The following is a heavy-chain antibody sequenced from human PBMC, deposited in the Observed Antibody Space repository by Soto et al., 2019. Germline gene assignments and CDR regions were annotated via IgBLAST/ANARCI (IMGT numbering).Heavy chain of an antibody. J-gene: IGHJ4*02. D-gene: IGHD3-10*01. CDR2: IHTGGKT. V-gene: IGHV3-53*02. CDR1: GFTVTRNY. CDR3: ATGVSKRVRGAIVEVFRLEF. Sequence: ELQLVESGGGLIQPGGSLRLSCAASGFTVTRNYMTWVRLAPGKGLECVSTIHTGGKTFYTDSVKGRFTVSRDASKNTVALQMNTRRVEDTAVYYCATGVSKRVRGAIVEVFRLEFWGRGTGVTVSS.